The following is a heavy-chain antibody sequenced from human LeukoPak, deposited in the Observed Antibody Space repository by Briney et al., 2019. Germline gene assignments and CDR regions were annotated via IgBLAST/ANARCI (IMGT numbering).Heavy chain of an antibody. CDR3: ARDRVGATLWAVHYYHMDV. J-gene: IGHJ6*03. V-gene: IGHV3-11*04. CDR1: GFTFSDYY. D-gene: IGHD1-26*01. CDR2: ISSSGSTI. Sequence: GGSLRLSCAASGFTFSDYYMSWIRQAPGKGLEWVSYISSSGSTIYYVDSVKGRFTISRDNAKNSLYLQMNSLRAEDTAVYYCARDRVGATLWAVHYYHMDVWGKGTTVTVSS.